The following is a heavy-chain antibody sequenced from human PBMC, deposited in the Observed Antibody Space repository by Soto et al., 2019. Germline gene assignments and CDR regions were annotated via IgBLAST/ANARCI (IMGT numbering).Heavy chain of an antibody. CDR2: ISAHNGNT. D-gene: IGHD3-10*01. CDR1: GYAFTTYG. CDR3: AIGRDGEY. Sequence: QVHLVQSGAEVKKPGASVKVSCQASGYAFTTYGITWVRQAPGQGLEWMGWISAHNGNTNDAQTLQGRVTVTRDTSTSTAYMELRSLRSDDTAVYYCAIGRDGEYLGQGALVTVSS. V-gene: IGHV1-18*01. J-gene: IGHJ4*02.